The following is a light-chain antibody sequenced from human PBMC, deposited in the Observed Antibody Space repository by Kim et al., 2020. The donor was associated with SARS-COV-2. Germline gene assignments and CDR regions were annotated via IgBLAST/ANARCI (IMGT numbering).Light chain of an antibody. V-gene: IGKV1-9*01. CDR2: AAS. J-gene: IGKJ4*01. CDR1: ISSY. CDR3: QQLNSFPLT. Sequence: ISSYLAWYQQKPGKAPKLLIYAASTLHSGVPSRFSGSGSGTEFTLTISSLQPEDFAAYYCQQLNSFPLTFGGGTKLEI.